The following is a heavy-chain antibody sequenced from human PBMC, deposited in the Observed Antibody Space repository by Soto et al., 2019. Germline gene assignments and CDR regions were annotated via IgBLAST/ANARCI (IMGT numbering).Heavy chain of an antibody. CDR1: GGSISSGDYY. CDR3: ARDLRGYDFWSGYQGWFDP. D-gene: IGHD3-3*01. Sequence: PSETLSLTCTVSGGSISSGDYYWSWIRQPPGKGLEWIGYIYYSGSTYYNPSLKSRVTISVDTSKNQFSLKLSSVTAADTAVYYCARDLRGYDFWSGYQGWFDPWGQGTLVTVSS. CDR2: IYYSGST. V-gene: IGHV4-30-4*01. J-gene: IGHJ5*02.